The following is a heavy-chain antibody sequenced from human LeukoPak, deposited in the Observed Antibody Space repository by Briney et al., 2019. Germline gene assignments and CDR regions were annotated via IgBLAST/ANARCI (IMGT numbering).Heavy chain of an antibody. J-gene: IGHJ4*02. D-gene: IGHD3-3*01. CDR3: ARVEIWDFWSGYYLYYFDY. CDR2: ISAYNGNT. CDR1: GYTFTSYG. Sequence: ASVKVSCKASGYTFTSYGISWVRQAPGQGLEWMGWISAYNGNTNYAQKLQGRVTMTTDTSTSTAYMELRSLRSDDTAVYYCARVEIWDFWSGYYLYYFDYWGQGTLVTVSS. V-gene: IGHV1-18*01.